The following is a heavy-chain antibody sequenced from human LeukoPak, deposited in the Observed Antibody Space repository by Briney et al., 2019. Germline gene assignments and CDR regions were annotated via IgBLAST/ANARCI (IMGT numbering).Heavy chain of an antibody. J-gene: IGHJ6*03. D-gene: IGHD3-10*01. CDR3: AKDAIRGVTYYYYMDV. Sequence: PGGSLRLSCAASGFTFDDYAMHWVRQAPGKGLEWVSGISWNSGSIGYADSVRGRFTISRDNAKNSLYLQMNSLRAEDTALYYCAKDAIRGVTYYYYMDVWGKGTTVTISS. V-gene: IGHV3-9*01. CDR1: GFTFDDYA. CDR2: ISWNSGSI.